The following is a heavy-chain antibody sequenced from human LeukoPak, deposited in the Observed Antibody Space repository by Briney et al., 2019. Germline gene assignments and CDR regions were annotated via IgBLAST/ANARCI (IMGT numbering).Heavy chain of an antibody. CDR2: IYTGGST. V-gene: IGHV3-53*01. D-gene: IGHD2-2*01. CDR3: ARYCSDISCYSFDV. CDR1: GFTVSSDY. Sequence: GGFLRLSCAASGFTVSSDYMSWVRQAPGKGLEWVSVIYTGGSTYYADSVKGRFTISRDNSKNTLCLQMNSLRAEDTAVYYCARYCSDISCYSFDVWGQGTMVTVSS. J-gene: IGHJ3*01.